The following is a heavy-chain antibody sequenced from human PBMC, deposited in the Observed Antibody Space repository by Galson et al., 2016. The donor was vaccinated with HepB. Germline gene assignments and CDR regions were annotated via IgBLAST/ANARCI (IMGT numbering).Heavy chain of an antibody. V-gene: IGHV4-4*02. CDR3: ACATYCGGDCYSLDY. J-gene: IGHJ4*02. D-gene: IGHD2-21*02. Sequence: SEPLSLTCGLSGGSISSSNCWTWVGQLPGKGLEWIGEIYHSGSTHYNPSLKSRVTISVDKPKNQFSLNLSSVTAADTAVYFCACATYCGGDCYSLDYWGLGTLVAVSS. CDR2: IYHSGST. CDR1: GGSISSSNC.